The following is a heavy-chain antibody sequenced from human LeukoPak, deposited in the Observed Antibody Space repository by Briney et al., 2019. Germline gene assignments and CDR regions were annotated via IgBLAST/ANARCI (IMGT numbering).Heavy chain of an antibody. CDR3: SRDPNGDYFGAFDFQR. CDR2: IRGSGGGT. Sequence: GGSLRLSCTASGFTFSNYAMTWVRQAPGRGLEWVSSIRGSGGGTNYVDSVRGRFTVSRDNSKNTLYLQMNSLRADDTAVYYCSRDPNGDYFGAFDFQRWGQGTLVAVSS. J-gene: IGHJ1*01. CDR1: GFTFSNYA. D-gene: IGHD4-17*01. V-gene: IGHV3-23*01.